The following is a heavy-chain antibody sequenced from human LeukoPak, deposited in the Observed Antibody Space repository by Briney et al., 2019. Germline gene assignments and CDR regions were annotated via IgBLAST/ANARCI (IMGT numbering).Heavy chain of an antibody. Sequence: PSETLSLTCAVSGGSISGSNWWSWVRQPPGKGLEWIGEIYHSGSTNYNPSLKSRVTISVDKSKNQFSLKLSSVTAADTAVYYCARDHRTRMGRDCYYYGMDVWGQGTTVTVSS. CDR2: IYHSGST. CDR3: ARDHRTRMGRDCYYYGMDV. J-gene: IGHJ6*02. V-gene: IGHV4-4*02. D-gene: IGHD1-14*01. CDR1: GGSISGSNW.